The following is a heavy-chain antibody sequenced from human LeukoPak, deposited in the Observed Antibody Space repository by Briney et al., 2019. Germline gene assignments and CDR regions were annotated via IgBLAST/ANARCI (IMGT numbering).Heavy chain of an antibody. CDR2: MNPNSGST. Sequence: ASVKVSCKTSGYTFTSYDINWVRQATGQGLEWMGWMNPNSGSTGYAQKFQGGVTITRNTSISTAYMELSSLRSEDTAVYYCARGRFRGVWLFDYWGQGTLVTVSS. CDR3: ARGRFRGVWLFDY. J-gene: IGHJ4*02. V-gene: IGHV1-8*03. CDR1: GYTFTSYD. D-gene: IGHD3-16*01.